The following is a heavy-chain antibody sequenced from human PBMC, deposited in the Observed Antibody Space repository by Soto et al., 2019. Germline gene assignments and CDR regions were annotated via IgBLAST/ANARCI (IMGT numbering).Heavy chain of an antibody. J-gene: IGHJ4*02. V-gene: IGHV1-69*12. CDR3: ARGDHSSSWSYYFDY. CDR2: IIPIFGTA. Sequence: QDQLVQSGAEVKKPGSSVKVTCKASGGTFSSYAISWVRHAPEQGLEWMGGIIPIFGTANYAQKFQGRVTITADESTSTAYMELSSLRSEDTAVYYCARGDHSSSWSYYFDYWGQGTLVTVSS. CDR1: GGTFSSYA. D-gene: IGHD6-13*01.